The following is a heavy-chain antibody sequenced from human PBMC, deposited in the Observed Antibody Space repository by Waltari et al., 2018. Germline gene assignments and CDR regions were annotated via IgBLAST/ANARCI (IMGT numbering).Heavy chain of an antibody. V-gene: IGHV3-23*01. D-gene: IGHD6-6*01. Sequence: EVQLLESGGGLVQPGGSLRLSCAASGFTFSSYAMSWVRPAPGKGLEWVSAISGSGGSTYYADSVKGRFTISRDNSKNTLYLQMNSLRAEDTAVYYCAKYTTSSSAYGMDVWGQGTTVTVSS. J-gene: IGHJ6*02. CDR3: AKYTTSSSAYGMDV. CDR1: GFTFSSYA. CDR2: ISGSGGST.